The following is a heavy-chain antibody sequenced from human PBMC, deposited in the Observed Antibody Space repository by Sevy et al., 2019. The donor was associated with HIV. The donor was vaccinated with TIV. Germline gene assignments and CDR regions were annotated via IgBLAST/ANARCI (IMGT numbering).Heavy chain of an antibody. CDR3: ARDFTIFGVVSGIDY. V-gene: IGHV3-21*01. D-gene: IGHD3-3*01. Sequence: GGSLRLSCAASGFTFRSYSMNWVRQAPGKGLEWLSSISADSRYIYYSDSVKGRFTISRANAKSSLYLQMNSLRVEDTAIYYCARDFTIFGVVSGIDYWGQGNLVTVSS. CDR1: GFTFRSYS. J-gene: IGHJ4*02. CDR2: ISADSRYI.